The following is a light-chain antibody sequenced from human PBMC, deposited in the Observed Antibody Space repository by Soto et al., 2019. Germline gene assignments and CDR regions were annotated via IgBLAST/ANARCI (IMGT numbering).Light chain of an antibody. CDR3: QQYGSIPRT. Sequence: EIVLTQSPGPLSLSPGERATLSCRASQSVASNYFAWYQQKPGQAPRLLLYGTSYRATGIPDRFSGSGSGTDFTLTISRLEPEDFAVYYCQQYGSIPRTFGRGTKVEVE. J-gene: IGKJ1*01. CDR1: QSVASNY. V-gene: IGKV3-20*01. CDR2: GTS.